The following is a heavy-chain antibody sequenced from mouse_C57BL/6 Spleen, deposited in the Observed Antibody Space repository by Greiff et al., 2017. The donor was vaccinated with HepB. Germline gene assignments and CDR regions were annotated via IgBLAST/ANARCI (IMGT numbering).Heavy chain of an antibody. CDR3: ARDYYGSSYGWFAY. Sequence: VKLKESGPGLVAPSQSLSITCTVSGFSLTSYGVHWVRQPPGKGLEWLVVIWSDGSTTYNSALKSRLSISKDNSKSQVFLKMNSLQTDDTAMYYCARDYYGSSYGWFAYWGQGTLVTVSA. J-gene: IGHJ3*01. CDR2: IWSDGST. CDR1: GFSLTSYG. D-gene: IGHD1-1*01. V-gene: IGHV2-6*03.